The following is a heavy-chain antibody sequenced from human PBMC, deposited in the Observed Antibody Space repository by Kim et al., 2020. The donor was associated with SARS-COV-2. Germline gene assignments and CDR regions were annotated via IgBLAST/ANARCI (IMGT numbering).Heavy chain of an antibody. V-gene: IGHV1-18*01. J-gene: IGHJ4*02. Sequence: AQKLQGRVTMTTDTSPSTAYMELRSLRSDDTAVYYCARGGGSYKGVVDYWGQGTLVTVSS. D-gene: IGHD1-26*01. CDR3: ARGGGSYKGVVDY.